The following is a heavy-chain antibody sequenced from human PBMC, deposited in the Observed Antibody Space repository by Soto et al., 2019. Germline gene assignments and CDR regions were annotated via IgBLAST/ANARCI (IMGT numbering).Heavy chain of an antibody. Sequence: PGGSLRLSCAASGFTFSSYAMHWVRQAPGKGLFWVSRISSNGGSTYYADSVKGRFTISRDNSKNTLYLQMGSLRAEDMAVYYCARGPGYYFDYWGQGTLVTVSS. CDR1: GFTFSSYA. CDR2: ISSNGGST. V-gene: IGHV3-64*02. CDR3: ARGPGYYFDY. J-gene: IGHJ4*02.